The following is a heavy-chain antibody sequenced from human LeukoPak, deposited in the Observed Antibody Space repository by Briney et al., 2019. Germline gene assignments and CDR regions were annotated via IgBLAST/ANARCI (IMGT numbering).Heavy chain of an antibody. CDR1: GYSISSGYY. CDR3: ARGPLIDY. Sequence: KPSETLSLTCNVSGYSISSGYYWGWIRQPPGKGLQWIGTIYHSGSTYYNPSLKSRVTISVDTSKNQFSLKLSSVTAADTAVYYCARGPLIDYWGQGTLVTVSS. V-gene: IGHV4-38-2*02. J-gene: IGHJ4*02. CDR2: IYHSGST.